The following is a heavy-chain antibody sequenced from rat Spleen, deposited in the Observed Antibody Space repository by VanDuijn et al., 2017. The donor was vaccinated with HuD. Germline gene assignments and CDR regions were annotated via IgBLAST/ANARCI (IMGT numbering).Heavy chain of an antibody. Sequence: EVQLVESGGGLVQPGRSLTLSCAASGFTFSNSYMAWVRQAPTKGLEWVATISYDGSSTYYRDSVKGRFTISRDNAKSTLYLQMDSLRSEDTATYYCARWTYTRRGIDYWGQGVMVTVSS. V-gene: IGHV5-29*01. CDR1: GFTFSNSY. D-gene: IGHD1-4*01. J-gene: IGHJ2*01. CDR3: ARWTYTRRGIDY. CDR2: ISYDGSST.